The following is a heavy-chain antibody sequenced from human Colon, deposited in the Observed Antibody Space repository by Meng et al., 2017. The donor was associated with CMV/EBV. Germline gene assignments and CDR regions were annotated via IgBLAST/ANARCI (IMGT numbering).Heavy chain of an antibody. CDR3: ARVDGEYYYDSSGYVDY. V-gene: IGHV4-39*07. CDR2: IYYSGST. Sequence: ELQVPCRERVKISDTLSLTCTVSGGSIRSSSYYWGWISQPPGKGLEWIVSIYYSGSTYYNPSLKSRVTISVDTSKNQFSLKLSSVTAADTAVYYCARVDGEYYYDSSGYVDYWGQGTLVTVSS. D-gene: IGHD3-22*01. J-gene: IGHJ4*02. CDR1: GGSIRSSSYY.